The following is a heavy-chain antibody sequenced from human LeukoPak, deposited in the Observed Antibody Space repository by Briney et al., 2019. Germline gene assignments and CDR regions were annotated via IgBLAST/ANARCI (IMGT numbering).Heavy chain of an antibody. CDR3: ARPQWELLQDDAFDI. CDR1: GYSFTSYW. CDR2: IYPGDPGT. Sequence: RGESLKITCKGSGYSFTSYWIGWVRQMPGKGLEWMGIIYPGDPGTRYSPSFQGQVTISADKSISTAYLQWSSLKASDTARYYCARPQWELLQDDAFDIWGQGTMVTVSS. J-gene: IGHJ3*02. D-gene: IGHD1-26*01. V-gene: IGHV5-51*01.